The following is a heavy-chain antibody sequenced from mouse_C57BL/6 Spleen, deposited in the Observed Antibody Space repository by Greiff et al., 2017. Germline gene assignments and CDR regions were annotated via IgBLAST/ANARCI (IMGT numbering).Heavy chain of an antibody. D-gene: IGHD2-2*01. Sequence: EVMLVESEGGLVQPGSSMKLSCTASGFTFSDYYMAWVRQVPEKGLEWVANINYDGSSTYYLDSLKSRFIISRDNAKNILYLQMSSLTSEDTATYYCARDGYGDYYALDYWGQGTSVTVSS. V-gene: IGHV5-16*01. CDR1: GFTFSDYY. CDR2: INYDGSST. CDR3: ARDGYGDYYALDY. J-gene: IGHJ4*01.